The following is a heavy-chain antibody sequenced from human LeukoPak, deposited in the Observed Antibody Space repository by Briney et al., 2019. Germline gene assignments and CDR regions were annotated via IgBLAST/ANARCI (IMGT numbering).Heavy chain of an antibody. D-gene: IGHD3-10*01. CDR1: GYTFTSYG. V-gene: IGHV1-18*01. Sequence: ASVKFSCKASGYTFTSYGISWVRQAPGQGLEWMGWISAYNGNTNYAQKLQGRVTMTTDTSTSTAYMELRSLRSDDTAVYYCAREPSGGSGSKRADALDIWGQGTMVTVSS. CDR3: AREPSGGSGSKRADALDI. CDR2: ISAYNGNT. J-gene: IGHJ3*02.